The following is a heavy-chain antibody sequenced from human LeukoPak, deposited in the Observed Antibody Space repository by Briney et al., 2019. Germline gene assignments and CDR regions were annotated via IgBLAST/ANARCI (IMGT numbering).Heavy chain of an antibody. D-gene: IGHD3-16*02. CDR1: GFTFSSYA. V-gene: IGHV3-23*01. CDR2: ICGSGYS. J-gene: IGHJ4*02. CDR3: AKGTASVSDYDYVWGTYRRGYPTSGYSDY. Sequence: GGSLRLSCAASGFTFSSYAMSWVRQAPGKGLEWVSGICGSGYSFYADSVQGRFTISRDNSKKTLNLQMNNLRAEDTAVYYCAKGTASVSDYDYVWGTYRRGYPTSGYSDYWGQGTLVTVSS.